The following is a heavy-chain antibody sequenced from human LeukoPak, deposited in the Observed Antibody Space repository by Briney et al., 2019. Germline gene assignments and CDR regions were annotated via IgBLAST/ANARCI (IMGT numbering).Heavy chain of an antibody. D-gene: IGHD4-23*01. V-gene: IGHV1-58*02. CDR2: ILVGSGNT. J-gene: IGHJ3*02. CDR1: GFTFTSSA. Sequence: SVTVSCKASGFTFTSSAMQLVRQARGQRLEWIGWILVGSGNTNYAQKFQERVTITRDMSTSTAYMELSSLRSEDTAVYYCAAGGNARDDAFDIWGQGTMVTVSS. CDR3: AAGGNARDDAFDI.